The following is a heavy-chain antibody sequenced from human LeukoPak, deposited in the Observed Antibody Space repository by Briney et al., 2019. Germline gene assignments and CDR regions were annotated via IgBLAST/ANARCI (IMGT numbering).Heavy chain of an antibody. D-gene: IGHD6-13*01. CDR2: IIPIFGTA. V-gene: IGHV1-69*13. Sequence: SVKVSCKASGGTFSSYAISWVRQAPGQGLEWMGGIIPIFGTANYAQKFQGRVTITADESTSTAYMELGSLRSEDTAVYYCARDSGGYSSSWYHYCYGMDVWGQGTTVTVSS. CDR3: ARDSGGYSSSWYHYCYGMDV. J-gene: IGHJ6*02. CDR1: GGTFSSYA.